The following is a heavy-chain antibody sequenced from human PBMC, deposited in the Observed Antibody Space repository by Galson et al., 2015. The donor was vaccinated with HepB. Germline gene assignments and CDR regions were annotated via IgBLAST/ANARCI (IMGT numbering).Heavy chain of an antibody. Sequence: SVKVSCKASGYTFTGYYMHWVRQAPGQGLEWMGWINPNSGGTNYAQKFQGWVTMTRDTSISTAYMELSRLRSDDTAVYYCARERRRRGELRDRGDAFDIWGQGTMVTVSS. J-gene: IGHJ3*02. V-gene: IGHV1-2*04. CDR1: GYTFTGYY. CDR2: INPNSGGT. CDR3: ARERRRRGELRDRGDAFDI. D-gene: IGHD1-26*01.